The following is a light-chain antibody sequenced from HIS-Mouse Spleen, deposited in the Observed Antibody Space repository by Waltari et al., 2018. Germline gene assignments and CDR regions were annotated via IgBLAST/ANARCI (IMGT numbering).Light chain of an antibody. CDR2: KAG. Sequence: SYELTQPPSVSVSPGQTARITCSGDALPKQYAYWYQQKPGQAPVLVRYKAGDRPSEIHRRFARSGSRTTVTLTISGVQAEDEAGYYSQSADISCTYVVFGGGTKLTVV. CDR3: QSADISCTYVV. V-gene: IGLV3-25*03. CDR1: ALPKQY. J-gene: IGLJ2*01.